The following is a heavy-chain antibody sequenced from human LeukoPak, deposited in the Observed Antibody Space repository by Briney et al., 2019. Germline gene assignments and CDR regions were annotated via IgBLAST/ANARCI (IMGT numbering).Heavy chain of an antibody. V-gene: IGHV4-39*07. Sequence: SETLSLTCTVSGVSISGSSYYWGWIRQPPGKGLEWIGSIYYSGSTYYNPSLKSRVTISVDRSKNQFSLKLSSVTAADTAVYYCARGFVGAPAYFDLWGRGTLVTVSS. CDR2: IYYSGST. CDR1: GVSISGSSYY. D-gene: IGHD1-26*01. CDR3: ARGFVGAPAYFDL. J-gene: IGHJ2*01.